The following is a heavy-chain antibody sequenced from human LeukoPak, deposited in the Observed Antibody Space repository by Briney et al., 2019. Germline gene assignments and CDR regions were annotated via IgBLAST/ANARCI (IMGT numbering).Heavy chain of an antibody. Sequence: PGRSLRLSCAASGFTFSSYWMHWVRQAPGKGLVWVSRIKSDGSSTSYADSVKGRFTISRDNAKNTLYLQLNSLRAEDTAVYYCARSDWFDPWGQGTLVTVSS. V-gene: IGHV3-74*01. CDR2: IKSDGSST. CDR1: GFTFSSYW. CDR3: ARSDWFDP. J-gene: IGHJ5*02.